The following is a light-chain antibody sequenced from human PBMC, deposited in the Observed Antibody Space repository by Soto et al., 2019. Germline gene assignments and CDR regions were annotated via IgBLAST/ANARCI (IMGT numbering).Light chain of an antibody. CDR3: QQRIT. V-gene: IGKV3-11*01. J-gene: IGKJ5*01. CDR1: QSVSSY. CDR2: DAS. Sequence: EIVLTQSPATLSLSPGERATLSCRASQSVSSYLAWYQQKPGQAPRLLIYDASNRATGIPARFSGSGSGTDFTRTISSLEPEDFAVYYCQQRITFGQGTRLEIK.